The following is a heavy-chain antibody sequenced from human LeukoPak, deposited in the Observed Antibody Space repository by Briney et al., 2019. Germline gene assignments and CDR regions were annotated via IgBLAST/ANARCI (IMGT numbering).Heavy chain of an antibody. D-gene: IGHD6-25*01. CDR1: GFTFNSNW. CDR2: INQDGSEK. V-gene: IGHV3-7*01. J-gene: IGHJ4*02. Sequence: PGGSLRLSCAASGFTFNSNWMTWVRQAPGKGLEWVANINQDGSEKYYVDSVKGRFTVSRDNAKISLYLQMNSLRAEDTAIYYCARAFCSSADYWGQGTLVAVSS. CDR3: ARAFCSSADY.